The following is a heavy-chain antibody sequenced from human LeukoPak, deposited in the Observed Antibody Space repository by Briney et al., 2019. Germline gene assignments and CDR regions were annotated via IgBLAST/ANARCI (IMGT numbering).Heavy chain of an antibody. D-gene: IGHD5-12*01. V-gene: IGHV4-59*01. CDR2: IYHSGST. CDR3: ARDAYSGNDGL. Sequence: SETLSLTCTGSGGSISSYYWSWIRQPPGKGLEWIGYIYHSGSTKYNPSLKSRVTISVDTSKNQFSLKLSSVTAADTAVYYCARDAYSGNDGLWGQGTLVTVSS. J-gene: IGHJ4*02. CDR1: GGSISSYY.